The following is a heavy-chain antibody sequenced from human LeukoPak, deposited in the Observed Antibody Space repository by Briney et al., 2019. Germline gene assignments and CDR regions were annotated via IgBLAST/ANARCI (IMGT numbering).Heavy chain of an antibody. J-gene: IGHJ4*02. CDR1: GFTFSSYS. Sequence: GGSLRLSCEASGFTFSSYSMNWVRQAPGKGLEWVSSISSSSSYIYYADSVKGRFTISRDNAKNSLYLQMNSLRAEDTAVYYCARDVIVKYQLLYPPSYYLDYWGQGTLVTVSS. V-gene: IGHV3-21*01. CDR3: ARDVIVKYQLLYPPSYYLDY. CDR2: ISSSSSYI. D-gene: IGHD2-2*02.